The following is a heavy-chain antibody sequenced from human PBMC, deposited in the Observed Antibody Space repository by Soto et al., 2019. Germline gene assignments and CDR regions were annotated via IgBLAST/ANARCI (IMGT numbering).Heavy chain of an antibody. CDR1: GGTFTNFA. Sequence: ASVKVSCKTSGGTFTNFAISWVRQAPGQGLEWMGGITPIFDTTKYAQEFQGRVTITADESSTTAYMEMSSLRSEDTAVYFCARGTWDLLLHRPNAFDIWGQGTLVTVSS. V-gene: IGHV1-69*13. CDR2: ITPIFDTT. D-gene: IGHD1-26*01. CDR3: ARGTWDLLLHRPNAFDI. J-gene: IGHJ3*02.